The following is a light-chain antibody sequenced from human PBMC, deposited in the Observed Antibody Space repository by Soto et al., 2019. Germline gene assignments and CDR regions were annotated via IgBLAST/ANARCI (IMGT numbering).Light chain of an antibody. J-gene: IGKJ2*01. Sequence: EVVLTQSPGTLSLSPGERATLSCRASQSVSNNYFAWYQQKPGQAPRLLIFGSSDRATGIPDRFSGSGSGTEFTLTISRLEPEDFAVYYCQQYGSSPPYTFGQGTKLEI. CDR2: GSS. CDR3: QQYGSSPPYT. CDR1: QSVSNNY. V-gene: IGKV3-20*01.